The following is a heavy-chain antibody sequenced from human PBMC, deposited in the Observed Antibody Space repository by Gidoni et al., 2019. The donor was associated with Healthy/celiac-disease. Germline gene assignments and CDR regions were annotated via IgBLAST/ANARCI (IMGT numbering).Heavy chain of an antibody. D-gene: IGHD3-22*01. J-gene: IGHJ4*02. Sequence: QVQLVQSGAEVKKPGASVKVSCKASGYTFTSYYMHWVRQAPGQGLEWMGLINPSGGSTSYAQKFQGRVTMTRDTSTSTVYMELSSLRSEDTAVYYCARPGLHYDSTVGFDYWGQGTLVTVSS. CDR1: GYTFTSYY. CDR2: INPSGGST. V-gene: IGHV1-46*03. CDR3: ARPGLHYDSTVGFDY.